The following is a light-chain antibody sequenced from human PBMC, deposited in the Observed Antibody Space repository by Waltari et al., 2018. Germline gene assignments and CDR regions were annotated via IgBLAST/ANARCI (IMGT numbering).Light chain of an antibody. V-gene: IGLV4-69*01. CDR2: VNSDGSQ. Sequence: QLVVTQSPSASAPLGASVKLTCTLSSGHSSNVIAWLQQRPEKGPRYLMKVNSDGSQSKGDEIPDRFSGSSSGAERYLTISSLQSDDEADYYCQTGGHGTWVFGGGTKLTVL. CDR1: SGHSSNV. CDR3: QTGGHGTWV. J-gene: IGLJ3*02.